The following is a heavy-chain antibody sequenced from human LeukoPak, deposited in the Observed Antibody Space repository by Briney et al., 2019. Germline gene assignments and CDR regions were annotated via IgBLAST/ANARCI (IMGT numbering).Heavy chain of an antibody. J-gene: IGHJ5*02. V-gene: IGHV3-23*01. CDR2: ISGSGGRT. CDR1: GFTFSSYA. D-gene: IGHD2-21*01. Sequence: SGGSLRLSCAASGFTFSSYAMSWVRQAPGKGLEWVSAISGSGGRTYYADSVKGRFTISRDNSKNTLYLQMNSLRAEDTAVYYCAKASVIPHWFDPWGQGTLVTVSS. CDR3: AKASVIPHWFDP.